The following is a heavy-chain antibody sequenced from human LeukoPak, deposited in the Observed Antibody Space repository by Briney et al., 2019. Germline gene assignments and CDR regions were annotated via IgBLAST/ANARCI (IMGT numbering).Heavy chain of an antibody. CDR1: SYSISSGYY. Sequence: SETLSLTCSVSSYSISSGYYWGWIRQPPGKGLEWIGSINLGGHTYYNPSLKSRVTISVDTSKNQFSLKLSSVTAADTAIYYCESGTPQRWSSFWGQGTLVTVSS. CDR3: ESGTPQRWSSF. V-gene: IGHV4-38-2*02. J-gene: IGHJ4*02. D-gene: IGHD3-10*01. CDR2: INLGGHT.